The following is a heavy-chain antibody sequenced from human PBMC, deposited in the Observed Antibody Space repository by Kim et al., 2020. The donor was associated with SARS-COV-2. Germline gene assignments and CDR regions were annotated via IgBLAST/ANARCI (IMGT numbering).Heavy chain of an antibody. CDR1: GFTFRDYF. CDR2: ITSTSGTI. Sequence: GSLRLSCAASGFTFRDYFMSWIRQAPGKGLEWISYITSTSGTIYYVDSVKGRFTISRDNAKNSLYLQMDSLRADDTAVYYCARDRGSLLFDHWGQGTLV. D-gene: IGHD3-10*01. CDR3: ARDRGSLLFDH. J-gene: IGHJ4*02. V-gene: IGHV3-11*01.